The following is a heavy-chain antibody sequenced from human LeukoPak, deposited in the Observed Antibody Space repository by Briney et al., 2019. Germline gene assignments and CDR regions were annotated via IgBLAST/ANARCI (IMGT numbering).Heavy chain of an antibody. CDR3: VRTGAGYYYYYMDV. Sequence: TSETLSLTCTVSGYSISSGYYWGWIRQPPGKGLEWIGTIYRSGSTYSNPSLRGRVTISVDTSKNQFSLKLSSVTAADTAVYYCVRTGAGYYYYYMDVWGKGTTVTVSS. V-gene: IGHV4-38-2*02. J-gene: IGHJ6*03. CDR2: IYRSGST. D-gene: IGHD1-26*01. CDR1: GYSISSGYY.